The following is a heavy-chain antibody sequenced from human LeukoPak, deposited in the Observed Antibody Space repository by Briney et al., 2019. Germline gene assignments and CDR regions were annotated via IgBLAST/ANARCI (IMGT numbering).Heavy chain of an antibody. CDR3: ARVRYSDWFPYYYYYMDV. Sequence: SDTLSLTCAVSGGSISSHYWSWIRQPPGKGLEWIGYIYYSGSTNYNPSLKSRVTISVDTSKNQFSLKLSSVTAADTAVYYCARVRYSDWFPYYYYYMDVWGKGTTVTVSS. CDR2: IYYSGST. D-gene: IGHD3-9*01. CDR1: GGSISSHY. J-gene: IGHJ6*03. V-gene: IGHV4-59*11.